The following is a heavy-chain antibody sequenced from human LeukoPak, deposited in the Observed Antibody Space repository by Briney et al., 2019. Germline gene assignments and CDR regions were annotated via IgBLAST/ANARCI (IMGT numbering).Heavy chain of an antibody. CDR2: ILYDGSNK. CDR3: ATDNIGYSSSWVV. CDR1: GFTFSSYG. J-gene: IGHJ6*04. V-gene: IGHV3-30*02. Sequence: GGSLRLSCAASGFTFSSYGMHWVRQAPGKGLEWVAFILYDGSNKYYADSVKGRFTISRDNSKNTLYLQMNSLRAEDTAVYYCATDNIGYSSSWVVWGKGTTVTISS. D-gene: IGHD6-13*01.